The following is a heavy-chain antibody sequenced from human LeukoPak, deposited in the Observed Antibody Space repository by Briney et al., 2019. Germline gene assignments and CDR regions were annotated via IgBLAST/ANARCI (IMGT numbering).Heavy chain of an antibody. CDR1: GFTFCSYG. Sequence: PGGSLRLSCAASGFTFCSYGMHWVRQAPGKGLEWVAVIWYDGSNKYYADSVKGRFTISRDNSKNTLYLQMNSLRAEDTAVYYCAKAWSGYSSRSPTGYWGQGTLVTVSS. J-gene: IGHJ4*02. CDR2: IWYDGSNK. CDR3: AKAWSGYSSRSPTGY. V-gene: IGHV3-33*06. D-gene: IGHD6-13*01.